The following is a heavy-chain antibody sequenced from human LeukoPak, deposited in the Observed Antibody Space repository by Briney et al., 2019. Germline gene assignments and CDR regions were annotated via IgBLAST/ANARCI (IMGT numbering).Heavy chain of an antibody. CDR1: GGSFSGYY. CDR3: ARGGGTWSGYYYWFDP. CDR2: INHSGST. Sequence: SETLSLTCAVYGGSFSGYYWSWIRQPPGKGLEWIGEINHSGSTNYNPSLKSRVTISVDTSKNQFSLKLSSVTAADTAVYYCARGGGTWSGYYYWFDPWGQGTLVTVSS. V-gene: IGHV4-34*01. D-gene: IGHD3-3*01. J-gene: IGHJ5*02.